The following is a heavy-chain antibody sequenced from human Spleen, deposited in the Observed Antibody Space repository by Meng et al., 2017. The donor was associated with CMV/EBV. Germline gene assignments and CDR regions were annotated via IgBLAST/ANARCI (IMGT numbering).Heavy chain of an antibody. J-gene: IGHJ4*02. Sequence: GESLKISCAASGFTFSSYSMNWVRQAPGKGLEWVSSISSSSYIYYADSVKGRFTISRDNAKNSLYLQMNSLRAEDTAVYFCARGYYCRSTSCYSPYYFDYWGQGTLVTVSS. CDR2: ISSSSYI. D-gene: IGHD2-2*02. V-gene: IGHV3-21*01. CDR1: GFTFSSYS. CDR3: ARGYYCRSTSCYSPYYFDY.